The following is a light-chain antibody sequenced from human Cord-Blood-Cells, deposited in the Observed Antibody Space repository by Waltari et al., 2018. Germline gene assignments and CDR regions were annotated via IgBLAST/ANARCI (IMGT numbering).Light chain of an antibody. J-gene: IGKJ2*01. Sequence: DIQMTQSPSSLSASVRDRVTITCPASQAISNYLNWYQQKPGKAPKLLIYDASNLETGVPSRFSGSGSGTDFTFTISSLQPEDIATYYCQQYDNLPYTFGQGTKLEIK. CDR3: QQYDNLPYT. V-gene: IGKV1-33*01. CDR2: DAS. CDR1: QAISNY.